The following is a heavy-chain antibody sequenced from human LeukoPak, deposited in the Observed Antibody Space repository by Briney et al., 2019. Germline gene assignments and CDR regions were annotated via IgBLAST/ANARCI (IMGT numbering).Heavy chain of an antibody. CDR3: ARPVPSRLGWFDP. J-gene: IGHJ5*02. Sequence: SETLSLTCTVSGGSISSSSYYWDWIRQPPGKGLEWIGNIYYSGSTYYSPSLKSRVTISVDTSKNQFSLKLSSVTAADTAVYYCARPVPSRLGWFDPWGQGTLVTVSS. CDR1: GGSISSSSYY. D-gene: IGHD1-1*01. CDR2: IYYSGST. V-gene: IGHV4-39*01.